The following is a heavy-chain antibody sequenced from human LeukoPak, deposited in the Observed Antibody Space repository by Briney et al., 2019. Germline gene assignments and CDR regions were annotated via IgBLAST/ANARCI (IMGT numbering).Heavy chain of an antibody. Sequence: GGSLRLSCAASGFTFSSPGMNWVPQAPGKGLEWVSSISGDSASKFYADSVRGRFTISRDNAKNSLYLQMNSLRAEDTAVYYCAKYQTGTWTSYDSSDIWGQGTLVTVSS. CDR3: AKYQTGTWTSYDSSDI. V-gene: IGHV3-21*01. CDR2: ISGDSASK. J-gene: IGHJ3*02. D-gene: IGHD1-7*01. CDR1: GFTFSSPG.